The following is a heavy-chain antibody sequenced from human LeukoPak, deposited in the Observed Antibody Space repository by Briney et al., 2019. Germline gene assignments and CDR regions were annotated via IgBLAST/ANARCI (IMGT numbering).Heavy chain of an antibody. V-gene: IGHV1-69*13. CDR1: GGTFSSYA. Sequence: ASVTVSCTASGGTFSSYAISWVRQAPGQGLEWMGGIIPIFGTANYAQKFQGRVTITADESTSTAYMELSSLRSEDTAVYYCARDQESRLPESSFAFDIWGQGTMVTVSS. CDR3: ARDQESRLPESSFAFDI. D-gene: IGHD4-11*01. CDR2: IIPIFGTA. J-gene: IGHJ3*02.